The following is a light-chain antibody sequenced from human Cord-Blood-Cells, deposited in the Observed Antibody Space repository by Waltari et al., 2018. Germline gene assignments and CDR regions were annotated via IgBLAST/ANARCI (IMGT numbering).Light chain of an antibody. CDR2: AAS. V-gene: IGKV1-8*01. CDR3: QQYYCYPWT. CDR1: QGISSY. J-gene: IGKJ1*01. Sequence: AIRMTQSPSSLSASTGDRVTITCRASQGISSYLAWYQQKPGKAPKLLIYAASTLQSGVPSRFSGSGSGTDFTLTISCLQFEDFATYYCQQYYCYPWTFGQGTKVEIK.